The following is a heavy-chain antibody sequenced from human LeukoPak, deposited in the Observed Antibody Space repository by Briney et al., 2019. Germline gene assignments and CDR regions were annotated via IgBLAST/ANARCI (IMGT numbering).Heavy chain of an antibody. D-gene: IGHD3-10*01. J-gene: IGHJ4*02. V-gene: IGHV3-33*01. CDR1: GFTFRNYG. CDR3: ARDKTSGYFDH. Sequence: LTGGSLRLSCAASGFTFRNYGMHWVRQARGKELEWVAVIWSDGSSQYYGDSEKGRFTISRDNSKNTLHLQMSSLRADDTAVYYCARDKTSGYFDHWGQGTLVTVSS. CDR2: IWSDGSSQ.